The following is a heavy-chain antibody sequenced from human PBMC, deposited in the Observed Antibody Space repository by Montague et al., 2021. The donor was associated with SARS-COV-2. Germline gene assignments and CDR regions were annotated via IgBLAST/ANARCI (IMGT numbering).Heavy chain of an antibody. CDR3: AKDLVLRAARPDALDV. V-gene: IGHV3-48*04. CDR2: ISSSTNII. Sequence: SLRLSCAASGFTFSSYSVNWVRQAPRKGLEWISYISSSTNIIYYADSLKGRFTISSDNARNSLYLQMNSLRVDDTAVYYCAKDLVLRAARPDALDVWGQGTVVTVSS. J-gene: IGHJ3*01. CDR1: GFTFSSYS. D-gene: IGHD6-6*01.